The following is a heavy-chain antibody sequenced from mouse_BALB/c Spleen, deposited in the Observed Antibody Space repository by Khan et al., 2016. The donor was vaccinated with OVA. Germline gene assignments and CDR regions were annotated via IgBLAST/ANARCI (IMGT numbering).Heavy chain of an antibody. CDR2: ISSGGSYS. Sequence: EVELVESGGGLVKPGGSLKLSCAASGFAFISYDMSWVRQTPEKRLEWVATISSGGSYSYYPDSVKGRFTISRDIDRKTLYLQMSSLRSEDTAFYYLARPSYDGKPWFTYWGQGTLVTVSA. J-gene: IGHJ3*01. CDR1: GFAFISYD. V-gene: IGHV5-9*02. CDR3: ARPSYDGKPWFTY. D-gene: IGHD2-10*01.